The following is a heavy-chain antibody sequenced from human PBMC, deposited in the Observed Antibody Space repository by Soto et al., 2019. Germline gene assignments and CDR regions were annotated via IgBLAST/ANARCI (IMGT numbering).Heavy chain of an antibody. CDR3: AKVTYNHGSTYYFDH. Sequence: GGSLRLSCTASGFSFSSYSITWVRQAPGKGLEWVSVINGGGSSAYYAASMRGRFTVTRDNSRNTVYLRMNSLRPEDTATYYGAKVTYNHGSTYYFDHWGRGTLVTVSS. D-gene: IGHD3-10*01. CDR2: INGGGSSA. J-gene: IGHJ4*01. CDR1: GFSFSSYS. V-gene: IGHV3-23*01.